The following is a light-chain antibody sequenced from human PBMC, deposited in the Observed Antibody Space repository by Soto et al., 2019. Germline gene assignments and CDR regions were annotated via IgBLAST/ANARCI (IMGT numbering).Light chain of an antibody. V-gene: IGLV1-40*01. Sequence: GLACPPSVSASPGKRVTISCTGSSSNIGAGYDVHWYQQLPGTAPKLLIYGNSNRPSGVPDRFSGSKSGTSASLAITGLQAEDEADYYCQSYDSSLSGYVFGTGTKVTVL. CDR3: QSYDSSLSGYV. CDR2: GNS. J-gene: IGLJ1*01. CDR1: SSNIGAGYD.